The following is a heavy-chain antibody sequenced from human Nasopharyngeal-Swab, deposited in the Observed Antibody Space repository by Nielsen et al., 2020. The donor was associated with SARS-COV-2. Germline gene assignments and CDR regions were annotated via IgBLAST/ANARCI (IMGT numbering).Heavy chain of an antibody. J-gene: IGHJ4*02. CDR1: GGSFSGYY. D-gene: IGHD3-3*01. Sequence: SETLSLTCAVYGGSFSGYYWCWIRQPQAQGLERIGVINHSGSTNYNPSLKSRVTISVDTSKNQFSLKLSSVTAADTAVYYCARVELRFLEWYDYWGQGTLVTVSS. CDR3: ARVELRFLEWYDY. CDR2: INHSGST. V-gene: IGHV4-34*01.